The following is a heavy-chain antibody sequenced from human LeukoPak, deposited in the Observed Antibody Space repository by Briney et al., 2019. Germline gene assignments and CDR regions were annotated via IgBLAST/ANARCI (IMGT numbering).Heavy chain of an antibody. J-gene: IGHJ4*02. Sequence: GGSLRLSCAASGFTFSSYEMNWVRQAPGKGLEWGSYISSSGSTIYYADSVKGRFTISRDNAKNSLYLQMSSLRAEDTAVYYCAREQGGIAAAPPFDYWGQGTLVTVSS. V-gene: IGHV3-48*03. CDR3: AREQGGIAAAPPFDY. CDR1: GFTFSSYE. CDR2: ISSSGSTI. D-gene: IGHD6-13*01.